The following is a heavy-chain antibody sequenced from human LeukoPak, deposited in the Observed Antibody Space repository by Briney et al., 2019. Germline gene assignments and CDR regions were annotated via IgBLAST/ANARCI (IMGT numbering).Heavy chain of an antibody. Sequence: GGSLRLSCAASGFTFSDYWMHWVRQAPGKGLVWVSRIDTDGSSATYTDSVKGRFTISRDNAKNTVYLQMNSLRVEDTGVYYCASALTTVTPHFHYWGQGTLVTVSS. V-gene: IGHV3-74*01. CDR1: GFTFSDYW. CDR2: IDTDGSSA. D-gene: IGHD4-17*01. CDR3: ASALTTVTPHFHY. J-gene: IGHJ4*02.